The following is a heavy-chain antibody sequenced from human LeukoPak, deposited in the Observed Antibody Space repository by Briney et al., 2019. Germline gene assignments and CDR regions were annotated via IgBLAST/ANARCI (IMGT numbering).Heavy chain of an antibody. D-gene: IGHD6-19*01. CDR3: AKVPPGGAVAGVFDY. V-gene: IGHV3-23*01. Sequence: GGSLRLSCAASGFTFSSYAMNWVRQAPGKGLEWVSGISGNGGSTYYADSVKGRFTISRDNSKNTLYLQMNSLRAEDTAVYYCAKVPPGGAVAGVFDYWGQGTLVTVSS. CDR1: GFTFSSYA. J-gene: IGHJ4*02. CDR2: ISGNGGST.